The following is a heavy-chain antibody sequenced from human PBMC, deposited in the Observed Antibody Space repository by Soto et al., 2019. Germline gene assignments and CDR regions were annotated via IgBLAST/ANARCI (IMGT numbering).Heavy chain of an antibody. V-gene: IGHV4-59*01. D-gene: IGHD5-18*01. Sequence: QVQLQESGPGLVKPPETLSLTCTVSGGSISSYYWSWIRQPPGKGLEWIGYIYYSGSTNYNPSLKSRVTISVDTSKNQFSLKLSSVTAADTAVYYCARTDSYGSFDYWGQGTLVTVSS. CDR2: IYYSGST. CDR3: ARTDSYGSFDY. J-gene: IGHJ4*02. CDR1: GGSISSYY.